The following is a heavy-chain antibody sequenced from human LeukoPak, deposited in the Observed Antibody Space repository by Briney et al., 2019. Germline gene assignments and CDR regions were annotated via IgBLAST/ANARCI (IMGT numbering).Heavy chain of an antibody. J-gene: IGHJ5*02. CDR1: GFTFSSYA. V-gene: IGHV3-30-3*01. CDR2: ISYDGSNK. Sequence: PGGSLRLSCAASGFTFSSYAIHWVSQAAGKGLEWVAVISYDGSNKYYADSVKGRFTISRDNSKNTLYLQMNSLRAEDTAVYYCAPDYSNYGIDPWGQGTLVTVSS. D-gene: IGHD4-4*01. CDR3: APDYSNYGIDP.